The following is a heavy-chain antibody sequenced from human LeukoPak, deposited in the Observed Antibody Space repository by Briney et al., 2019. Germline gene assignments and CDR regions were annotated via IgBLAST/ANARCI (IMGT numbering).Heavy chain of an antibody. CDR2: VNHSGRT. V-gene: IGHV4-34*01. J-gene: IGHJ6*03. D-gene: IGHD3-10*01. CDR3: ARGIRGVIITTNYYNTDV. CDR1: GGSISSYY. Sequence: PSETLSLTCTVPGGSISSYYWSWVRQPPGKGLEWMGEVNHSGRTSYNPSLKSRVTISADTSKNQFSLRMTSLTAADTAVYYCARGIRGVIITTNYYNTDVWGPGTTVTVSS.